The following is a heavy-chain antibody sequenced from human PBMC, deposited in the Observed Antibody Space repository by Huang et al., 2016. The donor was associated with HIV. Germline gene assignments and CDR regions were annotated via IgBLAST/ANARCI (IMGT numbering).Heavy chain of an antibody. V-gene: IGHV3-30-3*01. CDR2: ISYDENHT. J-gene: IGHJ5*02. Sequence: QVQLVESGGGVVQPGWSLRLSCAASGFPFCSYAMHWIRHAPGKGLEWVAIISYDENHTYHADSVKGRFTIARDNSKNTLYLHMNSLRIEDTAIYYCARDPGSRWQQLARNWLDPWGQGTLVTVSS. CDR3: ARDPGSRWQQLARNWLDP. D-gene: IGHD6-13*01. CDR1: GFPFCSYA.